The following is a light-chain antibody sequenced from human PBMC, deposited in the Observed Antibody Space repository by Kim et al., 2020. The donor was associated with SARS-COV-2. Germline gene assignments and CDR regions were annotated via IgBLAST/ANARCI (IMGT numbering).Light chain of an antibody. CDR3: QAWDSRTRE. V-gene: IGLV3-1*01. CDR2: QDS. Sequence: SYELTQPPSVSVSPGQTASIPCSGDKLGDKYACWYQQKPGQSPVLVIYQDSQRPSGIPARFSGSKSGNTATLTISGTQAMDEADYYCQAWDSRTREFGGG. J-gene: IGLJ2*01. CDR1: KLGDKY.